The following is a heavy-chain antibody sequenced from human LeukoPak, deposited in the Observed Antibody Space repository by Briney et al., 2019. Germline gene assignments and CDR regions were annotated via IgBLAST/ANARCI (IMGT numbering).Heavy chain of an antibody. D-gene: IGHD3-22*01. V-gene: IGHV3-23*01. CDR2: ISGSGGST. J-gene: IGHJ4*02. Sequence: GGSLRLSCAASGFTFSSYAMSWVRQAPGKGLEWVSAISGSGGSTYYADSVKGRFTISRDNSKNTLYLQMNSLRAEDTAVYYCAREGNRITMIVVYYFDYWGQGTLVTVSS. CDR1: GFTFSSYA. CDR3: AREGNRITMIVVYYFDY.